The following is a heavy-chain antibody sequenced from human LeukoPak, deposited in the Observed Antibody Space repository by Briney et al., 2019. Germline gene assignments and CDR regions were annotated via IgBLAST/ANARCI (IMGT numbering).Heavy chain of an antibody. V-gene: IGHV4-4*02. CDR2: IYHSGST. CDR3: ARDILATSIAAPYY. CDR1: GGSISSSNW. Sequence: SETLSLTCAVSGGSISSSNWWSWVRQPPGKGLEWIGEIYHSGSTNYNPSLKSRVTISVDTSKNQFSLRLSSVNAADTAVYYCARDILATSIAAPYYWGQGTLVTVSS. J-gene: IGHJ4*02. D-gene: IGHD6-13*01.